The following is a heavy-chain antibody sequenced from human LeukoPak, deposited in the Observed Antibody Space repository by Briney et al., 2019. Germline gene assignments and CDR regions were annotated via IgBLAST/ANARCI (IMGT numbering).Heavy chain of an antibody. J-gene: IGHJ4*02. V-gene: IGHV3-64D*09. D-gene: IGHD2/OR15-2a*01. CDR3: VKDLRSDFMGVLSRYLSY. CDR1: GFTFSSFA. Sequence: GGSLRLSGSASGFTFSSFAMHWVRPAPGKGLEHGAAISRNGGSTYYADSVKSRFTISRDNSKNTLYLQMSSLRAEDTAVYLCVKDLRSDFMGVLSRYLSYWGQGTLVTVSS. CDR2: ISRNGGST.